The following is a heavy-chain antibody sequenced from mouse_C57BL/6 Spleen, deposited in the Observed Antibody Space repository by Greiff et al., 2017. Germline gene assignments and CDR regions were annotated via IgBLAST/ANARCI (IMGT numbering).Heavy chain of an antibody. CDR3: ARGIRTDAMDY. CDR1: GYTFTSYW. J-gene: IGHJ4*01. Sequence: VQLQQPGAELVKPGASVKMSCKASGYTFTSYWITWVKQRPGQGLEWIGDIYPGSGSTNYTEKFKSKATLTVDTTSSTAYMQLISLASEDSAVYYCARGIRTDAMDYWGQGTSVTVSS. D-gene: IGHD2-4*01. V-gene: IGHV1-55*01. CDR2: IYPGSGST.